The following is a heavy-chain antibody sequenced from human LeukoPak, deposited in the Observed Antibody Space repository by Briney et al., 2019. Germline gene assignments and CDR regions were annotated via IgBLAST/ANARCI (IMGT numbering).Heavy chain of an antibody. CDR1: GFTFSDSW. V-gene: IGHV3-7*01. CDR3: ATYTHWVAGDV. D-gene: IGHD3-16*01. CDR2: MNQDGSAK. Sequence: GGSPRLSCAASGFTFSDSWMSWVRQAPGKGLEWVANMNQDGSAKDYVDSVKGRFTIPRDNARNSLYLQMSSLRAEDTAVYYCATYTHWVAGDVWGQGTTVTVSS. J-gene: IGHJ6*02.